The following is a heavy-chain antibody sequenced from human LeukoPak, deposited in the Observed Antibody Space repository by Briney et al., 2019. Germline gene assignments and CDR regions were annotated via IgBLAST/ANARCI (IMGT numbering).Heavy chain of an antibody. Sequence: KPSETLSLTCAVYGGSFSGYYWSWIRQPPGKGLEWIGEINHSGSTNYNPSLKSRVTISVDTSKNQFSLKLSSVTAADTAVYYCARGAARMVEVATIISFEYWGQGTLVTVSS. CDR2: INHSGST. CDR1: GGSFSGYY. J-gene: IGHJ4*02. V-gene: IGHV4-34*01. CDR3: ARGAARMVEVATIISFEY. D-gene: IGHD5-24*01.